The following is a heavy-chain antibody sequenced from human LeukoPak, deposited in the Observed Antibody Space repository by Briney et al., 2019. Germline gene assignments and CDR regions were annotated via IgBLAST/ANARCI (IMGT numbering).Heavy chain of an antibody. V-gene: IGHV1-69*05. Sequence: SVKVSCKASGGTFSSYAISWVRQAPGQGLEWMGGIIPIFGTANYAQKFQGRVTITTDESTSTAYMELSSLRSEDTAVYYCARELNSHASENWFDPWGQGTLVTVSS. J-gene: IGHJ5*02. CDR2: IIPIFGTA. D-gene: IGHD1-14*01. CDR1: GGTFSSYA. CDR3: ARELNSHASENWFDP.